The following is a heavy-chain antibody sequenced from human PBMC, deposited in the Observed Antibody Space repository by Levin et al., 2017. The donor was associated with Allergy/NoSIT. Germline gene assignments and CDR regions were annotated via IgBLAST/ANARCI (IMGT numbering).Heavy chain of an antibody. CDR1: GFMFEIYG. CDR2: ISASGSPT. Sequence: PGGSLRLSCSVSGFMFEIYGMNWVRQAPGKRLEWVSHISASGSPTYYADPVRGRFTISRDNAKQSLYLQMTSLRVEDTAVYYCARGLFDFWGQGALVTVSS. CDR3: ARGLFDF. J-gene: IGHJ4*02. V-gene: IGHV3-48*04. D-gene: IGHD5-12*01.